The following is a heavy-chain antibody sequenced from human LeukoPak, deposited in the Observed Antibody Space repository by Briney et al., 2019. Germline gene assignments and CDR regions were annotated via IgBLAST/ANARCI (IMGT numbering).Heavy chain of an antibody. CDR3: ARGLGTYDSSELTWPMISF. CDR2: INPNSGGT. J-gene: IGHJ4*02. V-gene: IGHV1-2*02. D-gene: IGHD3-22*01. Sequence: GASVKVSCKASGYTFSDFYLLWVRQAPGQGLEWMGWINPNSGGTSCAQSVQGRVTMTRDTSIGTAYMELSSLRSDDTAVYYCARGLGTYDSSELTWPMISFWGQGTLVTVSS. CDR1: GYTFSDFY.